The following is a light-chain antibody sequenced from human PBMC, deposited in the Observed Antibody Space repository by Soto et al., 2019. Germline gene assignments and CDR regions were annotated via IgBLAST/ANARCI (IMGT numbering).Light chain of an antibody. J-gene: IGKJ4*01. CDR2: DAS. CDR1: RSVGSY. Sequence: EIVLTQSPATLSLSPGERATLSCRASRSVGSYLAWYQQKPGQAPRLLIYDASDRATGIPARFSGSGSGTDFTLTISSLEPEDFAVYYCQQRSNWPPLLTFGGGTRIEIK. V-gene: IGKV3-11*01. CDR3: QQRSNWPPLLT.